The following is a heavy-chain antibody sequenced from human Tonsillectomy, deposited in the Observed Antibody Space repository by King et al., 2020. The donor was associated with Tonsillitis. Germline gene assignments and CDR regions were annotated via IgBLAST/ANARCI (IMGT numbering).Heavy chain of an antibody. CDR2: ISSSRSYI. Sequence: VQLVESGGGLVKPGGSLRLSCAASGFTFSSYTMNWVRQAPGKGLEWVSSISSSRSYIYYANSVKGRFTISRDNAKNSLYLKMNSLRAEDTAVYYCARAGDSSGYYFSIWGQGTMVTVSS. D-gene: IGHD3-22*01. V-gene: IGHV3-21*01. J-gene: IGHJ3*02. CDR1: GFTFSSYT. CDR3: ARAGDSSGYYFSI.